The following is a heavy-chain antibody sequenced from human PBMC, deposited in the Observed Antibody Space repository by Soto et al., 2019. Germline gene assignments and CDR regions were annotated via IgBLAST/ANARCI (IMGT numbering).Heavy chain of an antibody. CDR2: ISAYNGDT. CDR1: GYTFKNYG. D-gene: IGHD3-9*01. J-gene: IGHJ4*02. CDR3: VLGGLETGYYRDMDY. Sequence: QDHLVQSGAEVKKTGASAKVSCKASGYTFKNYGINWVRQAPGRGLEWVEWISAYNGDTSYAQHFQGRVTVTTETLTNTAYMELRSLRPDDTAVYFCVLGGLETGYYRDMDYWGQGTLVSVSS. V-gene: IGHV1-18*04.